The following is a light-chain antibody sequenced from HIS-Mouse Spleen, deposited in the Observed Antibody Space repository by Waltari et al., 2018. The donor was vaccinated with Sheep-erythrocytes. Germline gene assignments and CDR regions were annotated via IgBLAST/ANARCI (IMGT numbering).Light chain of an antibody. J-gene: IGLJ3*02. Sequence: QSITISCTGTSSDVGSYNLVSWYQQHPGKAPKLMIYEGSKRPSGVSNRFPGSKSGNTASLTIPGLQAEDEADYYCCSYAGSSTPWVFGGGTKLTVL. CDR2: EGS. V-gene: IGLV2-23*01. CDR1: SSDVGSYNL. CDR3: CSYAGSSTPWV.